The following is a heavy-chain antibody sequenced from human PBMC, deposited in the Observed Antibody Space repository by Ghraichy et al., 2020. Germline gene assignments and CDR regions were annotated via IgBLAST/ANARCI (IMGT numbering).Heavy chain of an antibody. CDR1: GFTFSNAW. D-gene: IGHD3-10*01. Sequence: LSLTCAASGFTFSNAWMSWVRQAPWKGLEWFGRIKSKTDGGTTDYAAPVKGRFTISRDDSKNTLYLQLNSLKTEDTAVYYCTTTYYGSGSVYWGQGTLVTVSS. CDR2: IKSKTDGGTT. V-gene: IGHV3-15*01. J-gene: IGHJ4*02. CDR3: TTTYYGSGSVY.